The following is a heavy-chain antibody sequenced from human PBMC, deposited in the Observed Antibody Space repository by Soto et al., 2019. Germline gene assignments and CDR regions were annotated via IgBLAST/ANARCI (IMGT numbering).Heavy chain of an antibody. V-gene: IGHV3-33*01. D-gene: IGHD3-22*01. CDR3: AREGYNLGYYDSSGYYSFDY. CDR1: GFTFSSYG. CDR2: IWYDGSNK. J-gene: IGHJ4*02. Sequence: HPGGSLRLSCAASGFTFSSYGMHWARQAPGKGLEWVAVIWYDGSNKYYADSVKGRFTISRDNSKNTLYLQMNSLRAEDTAVYYCAREGYNLGYYDSSGYYSFDYWGQGTLVTVSS.